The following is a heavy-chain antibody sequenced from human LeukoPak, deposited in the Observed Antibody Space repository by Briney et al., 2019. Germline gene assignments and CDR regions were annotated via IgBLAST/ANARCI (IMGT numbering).Heavy chain of an antibody. CDR3: ARHGALGHYYDSSGYHVTFDYMDV. D-gene: IGHD3-22*01. J-gene: IGHJ6*03. CDR2: IYYSGST. V-gene: IGHV4-39*01. CDR1: GGSISSSSYY. Sequence: SETLSLTCTVSGGSISSSSYYWGWIRQPPGKGLEWIGSIYYSGSTYYNPSLKSRVTISVDTSKNQFSLKLSSVTAADTAVYYCARHGALGHYYDSSGYHVTFDYMDVWGKGTTVTISS.